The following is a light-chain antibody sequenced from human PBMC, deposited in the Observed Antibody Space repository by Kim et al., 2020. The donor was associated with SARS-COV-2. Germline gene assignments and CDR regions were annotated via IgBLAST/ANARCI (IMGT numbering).Light chain of an antibody. CDR2: DVS. V-gene: IGLV2-14*03. J-gene: IGLJ1*01. Sequence: QQITISCTGTSSDVGGYNYVSWYQQHPGKAPKLMIYDVSNRPSGVSNRFSGSKSGNTASLTISGLQTEDEADYYCSSYTTSSTSYVFGTGTKVTVL. CDR1: SSDVGGYNY. CDR3: SSYTTSSTSYV.